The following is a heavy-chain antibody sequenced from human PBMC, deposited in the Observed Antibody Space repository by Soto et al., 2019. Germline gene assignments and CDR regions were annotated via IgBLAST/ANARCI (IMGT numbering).Heavy chain of an antibody. D-gene: IGHD3-3*01. Sequence: SQTLSLTGDISGDSVSRNSAAWNWIRQAPSRGLEWLGRTYYRSKWYNDYAVSVKSRITINPDTSKNQFSLQLNSVTPEDTAVYYCAREESSVTIFGVVITYLDYWGQGTLVTVSS. CDR3: AREESSVTIFGVVITYLDY. CDR1: GDSVSRNSAA. V-gene: IGHV6-1*01. CDR2: TYYRSKWYN. J-gene: IGHJ4*02.